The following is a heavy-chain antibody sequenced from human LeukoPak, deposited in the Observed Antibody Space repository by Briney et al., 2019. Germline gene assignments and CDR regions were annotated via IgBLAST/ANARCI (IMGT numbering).Heavy chain of an antibody. CDR2: IHTGGTT. Sequence: GGSLRLSCVASGFDISYNYVGWVRQAPGKGLEWVSVIHTGGTTHYTDSVKGRFTISRDNAKNSLHLQMNSLRAEDTAVYYCARYYYDSSGFYYIFDYWGQGTLVTVSS. D-gene: IGHD3-22*01. J-gene: IGHJ4*02. CDR1: GFDISYNY. CDR3: ARYYYDSSGFYYIFDY. V-gene: IGHV3-66*01.